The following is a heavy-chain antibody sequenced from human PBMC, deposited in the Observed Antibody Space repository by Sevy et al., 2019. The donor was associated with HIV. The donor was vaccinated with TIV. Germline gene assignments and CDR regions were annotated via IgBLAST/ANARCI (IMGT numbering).Heavy chain of an antibody. CDR2: INSKSGGT. D-gene: IGHD3-22*01. J-gene: IGHJ5*02. CDR3: ARVFDYDTSGYYPFDP. V-gene: IGHV1-2*02. CDR1: GYTFNDYY. Sequence: ASVKVSCKASGYTFNDYYIHWVRQAPGQGLEWMGGINSKSGGTNYVQKFQGRVTMTRDTSISTAYMELSRLRSDDTAVYYCARVFDYDTSGYYPFDPWGQGTLVTVSS.